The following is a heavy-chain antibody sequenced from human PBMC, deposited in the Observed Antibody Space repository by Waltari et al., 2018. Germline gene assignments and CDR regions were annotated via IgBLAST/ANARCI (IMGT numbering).Heavy chain of an antibody. CDR2: IYYSGRT. V-gene: IGHV4-39*02. Sequence: QLHLRESAPGLVKPSETLPLTCTASGGFISSDSYYWGWIRQPPGKGLAWIGSIYYSGRTFHNPSLKSRVTISVDTSKNHFSLKLRSVTAADTAVYYCTRTRYSYVLDAFNFWGQGTMVTVSS. J-gene: IGHJ3*01. CDR1: GGFISSDSYY. CDR3: TRTRYSYVLDAFNF. D-gene: IGHD5-12*01.